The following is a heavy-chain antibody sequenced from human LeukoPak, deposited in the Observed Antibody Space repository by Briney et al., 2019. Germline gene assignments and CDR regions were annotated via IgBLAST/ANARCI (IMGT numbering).Heavy chain of an antibody. V-gene: IGHV1-69*05. CDR3: ARAGEQIGYYFDY. CDR1: GGTFSSYA. D-gene: IGHD4-17*01. J-gene: IGHJ4*02. CDR2: IIPFFGKA. Sequence: SVKVSCKASGGTFSSYAISWVRQAPGQGLEWMGGIIPFFGKANYAQKFQGRVTITTDESTSTAYMELSSLRSEDPAVYYCARAGEQIGYYFDYWGQGTLVTVSS.